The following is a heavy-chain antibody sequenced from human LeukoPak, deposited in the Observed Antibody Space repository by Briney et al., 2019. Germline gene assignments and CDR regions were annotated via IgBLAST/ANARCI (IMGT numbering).Heavy chain of an antibody. D-gene: IGHD6-19*01. CDR2: INPMSGGT. J-gene: IGHJ4*02. CDR1: GYTFTDYY. CDR3: AIGRTGSGWYFDY. V-gene: IGHV1-2*02. Sequence: ASVKVSCMASGYTFTDYYMHWVRQAPGQGLEWMGWINPMSGGTNSAQKFQGRVTMTRDTSISTAYMELNRLTSDDTAVYYCAIGRTGSGWYFDYWGQGTLVTVSS.